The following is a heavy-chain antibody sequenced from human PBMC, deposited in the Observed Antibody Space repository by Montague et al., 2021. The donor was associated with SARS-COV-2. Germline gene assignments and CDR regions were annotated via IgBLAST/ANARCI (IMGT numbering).Heavy chain of an antibody. CDR3: ASPSYYYDSSGSDAFDI. CDR2: IYDSGST. V-gene: IGHV4-39*01. CDR1: GGSISSSSYY. J-gene: IGHJ3*02. Sequence: SETLSLTCTVSGGSISSSSYYWGWVRQPPGKGLEWIGSIYDSGSTYSNPTLKIPVTISVDTYKNQFSLKLGSVAAADTAVYYCASPSYYYDSSGSDAFDIWGQGTMVTVSS. D-gene: IGHD3-22*01.